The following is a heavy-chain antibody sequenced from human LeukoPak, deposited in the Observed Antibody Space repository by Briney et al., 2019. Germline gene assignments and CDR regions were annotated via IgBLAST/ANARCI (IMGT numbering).Heavy chain of an antibody. CDR1: GFTFNTYA. CDR2: IGRGGVIT. Sequence: GGSLRLSCAASGFTFNTYAMSWVRQAPGKGLEWVSIIGRGGVITYYADSVKGRFTISRDSSRNTLFLHMNTLRAEDTAIYYCAKDRTVGASYWYFDLWGRGTLVTVSS. CDR3: AKDRTVGASYWYFDL. V-gene: IGHV3-23*01. D-gene: IGHD1-26*01. J-gene: IGHJ2*01.